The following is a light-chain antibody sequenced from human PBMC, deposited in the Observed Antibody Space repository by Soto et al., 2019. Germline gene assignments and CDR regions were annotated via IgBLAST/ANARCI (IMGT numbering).Light chain of an antibody. CDR2: SNN. Sequence: QSVLTQPPSASGTPGQSLTISCSGSSSNIGSNTVNWYQQLPGTAPKLLIYSNNQRPSGVPDRFSGSKSGTSASLAISGLQSEDEADYYCAAWDDSLNGPVFGGGTKLTVL. V-gene: IGLV1-44*01. J-gene: IGLJ3*02. CDR3: AAWDDSLNGPV. CDR1: SSNIGSNT.